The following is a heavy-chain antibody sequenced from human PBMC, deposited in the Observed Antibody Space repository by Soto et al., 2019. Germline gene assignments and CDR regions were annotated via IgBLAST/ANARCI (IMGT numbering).Heavy chain of an antibody. CDR1: GGSLAGSR. D-gene: IGHD2-2*03. CDR2: FYDNGNT. CDR3: AREGNIGRWIQPLDS. J-gene: IGHJ4*02. Sequence: PSETLCVSCSVAGGSLAGSRGSWLRPSPGKGPEWIGYFYDNGNTKYSPSLKSRVTMSVDTSKNHFSLKLISVTTADTAVYFCAREGNIGRWIQPLDSWGQGTLVTVSS. V-gene: IGHV4-59*01.